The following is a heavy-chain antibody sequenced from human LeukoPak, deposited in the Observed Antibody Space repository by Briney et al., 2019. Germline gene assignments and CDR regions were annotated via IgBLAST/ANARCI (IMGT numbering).Heavy chain of an antibody. Sequence: GGSLRLSCAASGFTFSNYWKRWVRQAPGKGLVWVSRINSDGSSTNYADSVKGRFTISRDNAKNTLYLQMNSLRDEETGVYYGFGGSLDFGDSGQGTLVTVSS. J-gene: IGHJ4*02. CDR2: INSDGSST. D-gene: IGHD3-10*01. CDR1: GFTFSNYW. CDR3: FGGSLDFGD. V-gene: IGHV3-74*01.